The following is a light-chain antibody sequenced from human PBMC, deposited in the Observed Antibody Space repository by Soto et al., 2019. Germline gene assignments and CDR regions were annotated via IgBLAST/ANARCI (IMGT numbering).Light chain of an antibody. CDR1: SSDVGGHNY. Sequence: QSALTQPASVSGSPGQSITISCTGTSSDVGGHNYVSWYQQHPGRAPELMIYEVGNRPSGISNRFSGSKSGNTASLTISGLQPEDEADYYCSSYTSSSTDVFGTGTKLTVL. CDR3: SSYTSSSTDV. J-gene: IGLJ1*01. CDR2: EVG. V-gene: IGLV2-14*01.